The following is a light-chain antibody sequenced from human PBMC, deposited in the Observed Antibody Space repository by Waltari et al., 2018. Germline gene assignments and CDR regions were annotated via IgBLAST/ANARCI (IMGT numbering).Light chain of an antibody. J-gene: IGLJ3*02. V-gene: IGLV1-44*01. Sequence: QSVLTQPPSASGTPGQRVTISCSGSSSNLGTNPVNWYQQLPGTAPKLLIYVNNQRPSGVPDRFSGSKSGTSASLAISVLQSEDEADYYCAAWDSSLNGFWAFGGGTKLTVL. CDR2: VNN. CDR1: SSNLGTNP. CDR3: AAWDSSLNGFWA.